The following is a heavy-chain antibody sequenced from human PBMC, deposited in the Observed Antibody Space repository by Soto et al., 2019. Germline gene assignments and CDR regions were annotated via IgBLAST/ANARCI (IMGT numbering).Heavy chain of an antibody. Sequence: QAQLVESGGGVVQPGRSLRLSCAASRFTFISYGIHWVRQAPGKGLEWVAVISYDGSNKYYADSVKGRFTISRDNSKNTLYLQMNSLRAEDTAVYYCAKDGPSYSSGYWYFDLWGRGTLVTVSS. CDR2: ISYDGSNK. CDR3: AKDGPSYSSGYWYFDL. CDR1: RFTFISYG. J-gene: IGHJ2*01. D-gene: IGHD6-19*01. V-gene: IGHV3-30*18.